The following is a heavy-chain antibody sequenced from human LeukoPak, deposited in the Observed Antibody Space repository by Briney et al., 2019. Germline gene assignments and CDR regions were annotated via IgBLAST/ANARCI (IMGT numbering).Heavy chain of an antibody. J-gene: IGHJ4*02. Sequence: PGGSLRLSCAASEFTFSSYAMSWVRQTPGKGLEWISGISPSGSTTYYADSVKGRFTISRDNSKSTLYLQMNGLRAEDTAVYYCARWVTTLSFDYWGQGALVTVSS. CDR2: ISPSGSTT. CDR1: EFTFSSYA. CDR3: ARWVTTLSFDY. V-gene: IGHV3-23*01. D-gene: IGHD4-11*01.